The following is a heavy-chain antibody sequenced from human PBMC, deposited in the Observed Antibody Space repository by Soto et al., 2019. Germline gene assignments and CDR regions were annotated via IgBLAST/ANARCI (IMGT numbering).Heavy chain of an antibody. V-gene: IGHV3-13*01. CDR2: IGTAGDT. J-gene: IGHJ6*02. CDR1: GFIFSDYD. D-gene: IGHD2-15*01. Sequence: EVQLVESGGGLVQPGGSLRLSCAASGFIFSDYDMHWVRQATGNGLEWVSAIGTAGDTHYPGSVKGRFTISRENAKNSLYLQMNSLRAEDTAVYYCVRDPSGWGMDVWGQGTTVTVSS. CDR3: VRDPSGWGMDV.